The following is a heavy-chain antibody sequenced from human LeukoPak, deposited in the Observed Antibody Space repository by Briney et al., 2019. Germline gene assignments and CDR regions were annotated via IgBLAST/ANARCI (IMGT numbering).Heavy chain of an antibody. CDR1: GVSISSSNYY. V-gene: IGHV4-39*07. CDR2: ISYSGST. CDR3: ARSGGSGSLYPFDY. J-gene: IGHJ4*02. D-gene: IGHD3-10*01. Sequence: PSETLSLTCTVSGVSISSSNYYWGWIRQPPGKGLEWIGSISYSGSTYYSPSLKSRVTISVDKSNNHFSLKLSSVTAADTAVYYCARSGGSGSLYPFDYWGQGTLVTVSS.